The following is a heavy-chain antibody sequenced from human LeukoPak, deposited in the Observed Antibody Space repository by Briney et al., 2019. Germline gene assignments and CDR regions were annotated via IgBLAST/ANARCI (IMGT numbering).Heavy chain of an antibody. D-gene: IGHD1-26*01. CDR2: IRWNSGRI. CDR3: AKSPGPMWEYYYYMDV. V-gene: IGHV3-9*03. J-gene: IGHJ6*03. Sequence: GGSLRLSCAASGLTFDDYAMHWVRPAPGNGLEWESGIRWNSGRIAYAGSVKGRFTISRDNAMNSLYLQMNSLRAEDMAVYYCAKSPGPMWEYYYYMDVWGKGTTVTVSS. CDR1: GLTFDDYA.